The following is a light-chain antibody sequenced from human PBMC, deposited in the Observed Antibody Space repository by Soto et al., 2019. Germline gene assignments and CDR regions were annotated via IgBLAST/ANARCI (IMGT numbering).Light chain of an antibody. Sequence: DIQMTQSPSSLSASIGDRLTITCRASQGIGNYLAWYQQKPGKVPKLLIFAASTLQSGVPSRFSGGGSGTDFTLTISSLQPEDVETYYCQKYNSAPRTFGPGAKVDIK. V-gene: IGKV1-27*01. CDR1: QGIGNY. J-gene: IGKJ3*01. CDR3: QKYNSAPRT. CDR2: AAS.